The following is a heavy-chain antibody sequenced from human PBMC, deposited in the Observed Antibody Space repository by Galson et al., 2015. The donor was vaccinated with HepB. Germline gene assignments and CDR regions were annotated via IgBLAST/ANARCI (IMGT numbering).Heavy chain of an antibody. CDR2: ISGSGGST. Sequence: SLRLSCAASGFTFSSYAMSWVRQAPGKGLEWVSAISGSGGSTYYADSVKGRFTISRDNSKNTLYLQMNSLRAEDTAVYYCAKDRGRDTMMTNGDDAFDIWGQGTMVTVSS. CDR3: AKDRGRDTMMTNGDDAFDI. J-gene: IGHJ3*02. D-gene: IGHD3-22*01. V-gene: IGHV3-23*01. CDR1: GFTFSSYA.